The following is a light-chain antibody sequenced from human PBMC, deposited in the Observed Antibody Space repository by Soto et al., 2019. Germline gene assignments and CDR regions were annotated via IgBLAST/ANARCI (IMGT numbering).Light chain of an antibody. J-gene: IGKJ1*01. V-gene: IGKV1-39*01. Sequence: DIQMTQSPSSLSASVGDRVTITCRASQSISSYLNWYQQKPGKAPNLLMYAASSLQSGVPARFSGSGSGTDFTLTISSPQPEDFATYYCQQSYSTPRTFGQGTKVDIK. CDR1: QSISSY. CDR2: AAS. CDR3: QQSYSTPRT.